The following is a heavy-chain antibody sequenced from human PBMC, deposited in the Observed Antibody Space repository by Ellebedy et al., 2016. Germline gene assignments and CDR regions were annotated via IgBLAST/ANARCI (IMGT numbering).Heavy chain of an antibody. D-gene: IGHD2-21*01. CDR1: GYTITTFA. J-gene: IGHJ3*01. Sequence: ASVKVSCKASGYTITTFALNWVRQAPGQGLEWLGWINTKTGNPTFAQGFTGRFVFSLDTSVSTAYLQISSLKAEDTAVYYCAREDLESSDSAFDLWGQGTMVTVSS. V-gene: IGHV7-4-1*02. CDR2: INTKTGNP. CDR3: AREDLESSDSAFDL.